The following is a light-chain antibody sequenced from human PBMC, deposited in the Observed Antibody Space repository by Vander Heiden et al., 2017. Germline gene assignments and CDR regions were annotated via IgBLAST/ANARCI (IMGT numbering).Light chain of an antibody. CDR3: QVWDSSSDHPHVV. V-gene: IGLV3-21*02. CDR1: NIGSKS. CDR2: DDN. J-gene: IGLJ2*01. Sequence: SYVLTQPPSVSVAPGQTARITCGGNNIGSKSVHWYQQKPGQAPLLVVYDDNDRPSGIPERFSGSNSGNTATLTISRVEAGDEADYYCQVWDSSSDHPHVVFGGGTKLTV.